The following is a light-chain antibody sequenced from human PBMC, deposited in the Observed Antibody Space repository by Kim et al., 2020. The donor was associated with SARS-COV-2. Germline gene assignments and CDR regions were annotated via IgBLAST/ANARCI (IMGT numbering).Light chain of an antibody. CDR3: QQLNSYPRT. Sequence: ASVGDRVTITCRASQEISNFLAWYQQKPGNAPKLLIYGASTLHSGVPSRFSGSGSGTDFTLTISSLQSEDFASYYCQQLNSYPRTFGQGTKVDIK. J-gene: IGKJ1*01. V-gene: IGKV1-9*01. CDR1: QEISNF. CDR2: GAS.